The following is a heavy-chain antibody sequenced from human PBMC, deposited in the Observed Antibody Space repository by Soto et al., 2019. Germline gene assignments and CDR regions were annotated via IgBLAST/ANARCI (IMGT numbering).Heavy chain of an antibody. J-gene: IGHJ4*02. CDR2: TYPRDSDT. CDR1: GYPFTDYW. D-gene: IGHD6-13*01. CDR3: ARFGGPTLVPPVFDY. Sequence: PGESLKISCKGSGYPFTDYWIAWVRQMPGKGLEWVGITYPRDSDTRYSPSFQGQLTISADKSISTAYLQWSSLKASDAAIYFCARFGGPTLVPPVFDYWGPGTLVTVSS. V-gene: IGHV5-51*01.